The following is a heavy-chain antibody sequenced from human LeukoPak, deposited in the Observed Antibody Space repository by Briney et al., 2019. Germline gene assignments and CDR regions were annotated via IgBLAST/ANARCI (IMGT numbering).Heavy chain of an antibody. CDR3: ARGRVPAAEFDY. CDR2: IYTSGST. CDR1: GGSISSGGYY. V-gene: IGHV4-61*02. Sequence: PSETLSLTCTVSGGSISSGGYYWSWIRQPAGKGLEWIGRIYTSGSTNYNPSLKSRVTISVDTSKNQFSLKLSSVTAADTAVYYCARGRVPAAEFDYWGQGTLVTVSS. D-gene: IGHD2-2*01. J-gene: IGHJ4*02.